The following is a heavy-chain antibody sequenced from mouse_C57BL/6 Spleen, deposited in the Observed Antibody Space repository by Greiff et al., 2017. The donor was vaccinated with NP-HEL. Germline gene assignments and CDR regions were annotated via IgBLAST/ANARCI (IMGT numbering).Heavy chain of an antibody. V-gene: IGHV1-26*01. D-gene: IGHD2-3*01. J-gene: IGHJ3*01. CDR2: INPNNGGT. Sequence: VQLQQSGPELVKPGASVKISCKASGYTFTDYYMNWVKQSHGKSLEWIGDINPNNGGTSYNQKFKGKATLTVDKSSSTAYMELRSLTSEDSAVYYCARRSYDGYYPWFAYWGQGTLVTVSA. CDR3: ARRSYDGYYPWFAY. CDR1: GYTFTDYY.